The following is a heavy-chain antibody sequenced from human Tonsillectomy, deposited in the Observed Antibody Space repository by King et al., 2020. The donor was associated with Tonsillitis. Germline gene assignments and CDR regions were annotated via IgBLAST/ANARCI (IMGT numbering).Heavy chain of an antibody. D-gene: IGHD3-16*01. V-gene: IGHV3-21*01. J-gene: IGHJ6*02. CDR1: GFSFSTYS. CDR3: AGDLFGEALVFGYYGMDV. Sequence: VQLVESGGGLVKPGGSLRLSCAASGFSFSTYSMNWVRQAPGKGLEWVSSISTSSSYIYYADSVKGRFMISRDNAENSLYLQMNSLRADDTAVYYCAGDLFGEALVFGYYGMDVWGQGTTVTVPS. CDR2: ISTSSSYI.